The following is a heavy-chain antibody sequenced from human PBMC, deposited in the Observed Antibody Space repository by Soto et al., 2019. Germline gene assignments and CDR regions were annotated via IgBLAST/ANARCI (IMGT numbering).Heavy chain of an antibody. CDR1: GGSISSGGFS. CDR2: IYHRGST. Sequence: SETLSLTCAVSGGSISSGGFSWSWIRQAPGKGLEWIGYIYHRGSTYYNPSLKSRVTISVDRSKNQFSLKMTSVTAADTAVYYCARATYFDSSGYHSYYFDYWGRGTLVTVSS. V-gene: IGHV4-30-2*01. J-gene: IGHJ4*02. D-gene: IGHD3-22*01. CDR3: ARATYFDSSGYHSYYFDY.